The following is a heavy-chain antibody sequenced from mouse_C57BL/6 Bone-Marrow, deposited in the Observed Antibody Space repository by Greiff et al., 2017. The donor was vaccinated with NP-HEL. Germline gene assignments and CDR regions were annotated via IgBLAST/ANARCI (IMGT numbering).Heavy chain of an antibody. D-gene: IGHD1-1*01. CDR1: GYTFTSYW. Sequence: EVQLQQSGTVLARPGASVKMSCKTSGYTFTSYWMHWVKQRPGQGLEWIGAIYPGNSDTSYNQKFKGKAKLTAVTSASTAYMELSSLTNEDSAVYYCTRKVFGYYGSPWYFDVWGTGTTVTVSS. CDR3: TRKVFGYYGSPWYFDV. CDR2: IYPGNSDT. V-gene: IGHV1-5*01. J-gene: IGHJ1*03.